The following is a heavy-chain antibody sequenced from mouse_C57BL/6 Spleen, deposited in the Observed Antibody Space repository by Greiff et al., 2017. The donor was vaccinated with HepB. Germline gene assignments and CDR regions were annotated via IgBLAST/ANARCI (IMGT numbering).Heavy chain of an antibody. D-gene: IGHD1-1*01. V-gene: IGHV1-26*01. CDR3: ARSGITTVVADYAMDY. J-gene: IGHJ4*01. CDR2: INPNNGGT. CDR1: GYTFTDYY. Sequence: EVQLQQSGPELVKPGASVKISCKASGYTFTDYYMNWVKQSHGKSLEWIGDINPNNGGTSYNQKFKGKATLTVDKSSSTAYMELRSLTSEDSAVYYCARSGITTVVADYAMDYWGQGTSVTVSS.